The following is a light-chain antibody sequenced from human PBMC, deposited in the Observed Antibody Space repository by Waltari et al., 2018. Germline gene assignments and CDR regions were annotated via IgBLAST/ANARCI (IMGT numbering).Light chain of an antibody. V-gene: IGKV3-11*01. CDR2: DAS. J-gene: IGKJ4*01. Sequence: EIVLTQSPATLSLSPGERATLSCRASQSVSSYLAWYQQKPGQAPRLLIYDASNRATVIPARFSGSRSGTDFTLTISSLEPEDFAVYYCQQRSNWPLLTFGGGTKVEIK. CDR3: QQRSNWPLLT. CDR1: QSVSSY.